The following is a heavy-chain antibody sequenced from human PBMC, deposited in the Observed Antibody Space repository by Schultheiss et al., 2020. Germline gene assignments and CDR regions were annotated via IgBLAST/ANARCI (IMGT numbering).Heavy chain of an antibody. CDR2: ISWNSGSI. V-gene: IGHV3-9*01. Sequence: SLKISCAASGFTFDDYAMHWVRQAPGKGLEWVSGISWNSGSIGYADSVKGRFTISRDNAKNSLYLQMNSLRAEDTALYYCAKSPHYYDSSGYFDYWGQGTLVTVSS. CDR1: GFTFDDYA. CDR3: AKSPHYYDSSGYFDY. D-gene: IGHD3-22*01. J-gene: IGHJ4*02.